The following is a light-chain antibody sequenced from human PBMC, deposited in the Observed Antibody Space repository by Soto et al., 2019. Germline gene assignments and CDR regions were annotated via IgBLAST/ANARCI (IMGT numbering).Light chain of an antibody. CDR1: QSLLHRNGYTY. CDR2: MGS. CDR3: MQTLQTRT. V-gene: IGKV2-28*01. J-gene: IGKJ1*01. Sequence: DIVVTQSPLSLTVTPGEPASISCRSSQSLLHRNGYTYLDWYLQKPGQSPQVLIYMGSNRASGVPDRFSGSGSGTDFTLKISRVEAEDVGVYYCMQTLQTRTFGQGTKWIS.